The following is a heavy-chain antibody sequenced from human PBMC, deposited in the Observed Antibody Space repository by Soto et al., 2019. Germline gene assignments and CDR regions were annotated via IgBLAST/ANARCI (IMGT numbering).Heavy chain of an antibody. CDR2: IRHTTSAT. Sequence: GQLVESGGDFVQPGESLRLSCVASQFPFDVYSMHWVRQAPGKGLEWVSYIRHTTSATFYADAVKGRFTISRDNRKNSLFLHMNSLRDDDTGVYFCARDRGSSGMFELDVWGPGTLVTVSS. V-gene: IGHV3-48*02. D-gene: IGHD6-19*01. CDR3: ARDRGSSGMFELDV. CDR1: QFPFDVYS. J-gene: IGHJ3*01.